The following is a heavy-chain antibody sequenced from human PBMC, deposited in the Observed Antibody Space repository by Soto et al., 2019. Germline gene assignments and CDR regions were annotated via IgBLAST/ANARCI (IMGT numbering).Heavy chain of an antibody. Sequence: QVQLVQSGAEVKKPGASVKVSCKASGYTFTSYGISWVRQAPGQGLEWMGWISAYNGNTNYAQKLKGRVTMTTDTSTSTAYMELRSLRSDDTAVYYCARVNIITMIVGEDLSFSLDAFDIWGQGTMVTVSS. J-gene: IGHJ3*02. D-gene: IGHD3-22*01. V-gene: IGHV1-18*01. CDR2: ISAYNGNT. CDR1: GYTFTSYG. CDR3: ARVNIITMIVGEDLSFSLDAFDI.